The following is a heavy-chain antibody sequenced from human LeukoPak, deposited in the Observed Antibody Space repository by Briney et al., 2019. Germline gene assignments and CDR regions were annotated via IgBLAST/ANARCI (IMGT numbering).Heavy chain of an antibody. CDR3: PRHSYRSGVFHY. CDR2: ISSSGSTI. CDR1: GFTFSSYE. Sequence: QPGGSLRLSCAASGFTFSSYEMNWVRQAPGKGLEWGSYISSSGSTIYYADSVKGRFTISRDNAKNSLSLQMNSLRAEDKAVYYFPRHSYRSGVFHYSRQRTLLTVSS. V-gene: IGHV3-48*03. D-gene: IGHD6-19*01. J-gene: IGHJ4*02.